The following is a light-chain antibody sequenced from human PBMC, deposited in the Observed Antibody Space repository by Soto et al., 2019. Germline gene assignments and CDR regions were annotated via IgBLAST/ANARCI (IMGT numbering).Light chain of an antibody. V-gene: IGKV3-20*01. CDR3: QQYGNSPIT. J-gene: IGKJ5*01. CDR1: QSVSSN. Sequence: EILMTQSPASLSVSPGERATLSCRASQSVSSNLAWYQQKPGQAPRLLIYGTSSRATGIPDRFSGSGSGTDFTLTISRLEPEDFAVYYCQQYGNSPITFGQGTRLEIK. CDR2: GTS.